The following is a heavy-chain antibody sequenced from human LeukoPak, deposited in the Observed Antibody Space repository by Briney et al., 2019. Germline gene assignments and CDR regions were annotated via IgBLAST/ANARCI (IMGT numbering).Heavy chain of an antibody. CDR1: GYTFTGHY. CDR3: ARDLIAAAGTDTSPHDY. V-gene: IGHV1-18*04. CDR2: ISAYNGNT. J-gene: IGHJ4*02. Sequence: ASVTVSCKASGYTFTGHYLHWVRQAPGQGLEWMGWISAYNGNTNYAQKLQGRVTMTTDTSTSTAYMELRSLRSDDTAVYYCARDLIAAAGTDTSPHDYWGQGTLVTVSS. D-gene: IGHD6-13*01.